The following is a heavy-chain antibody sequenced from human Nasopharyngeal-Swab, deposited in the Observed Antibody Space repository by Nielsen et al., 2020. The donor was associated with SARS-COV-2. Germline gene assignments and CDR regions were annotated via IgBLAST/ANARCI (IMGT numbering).Heavy chain of an antibody. D-gene: IGHD2-21*02. J-gene: IGHJ3*02. CDR1: GSTFSSYA. V-gene: IGHV1-69*13. CDR3: ATKVVTAAHDAFDI. CDR2: IIPIFGTA. Sequence: SVKVSCKASGSTFSSYAISWVRQAPGQGLEWMGGIIPIFGTANYAQKFQGRVTITADESTSTAYMELSSLRSEDTAVYYCATKVVTAAHDAFDIWGQGTMVTVSS.